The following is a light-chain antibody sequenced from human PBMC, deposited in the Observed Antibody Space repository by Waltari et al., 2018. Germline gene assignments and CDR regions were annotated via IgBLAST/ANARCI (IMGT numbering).Light chain of an antibody. Sequence: QSALTQPASVSGSPGQSITISCTGTSSDVGGYNYVSRYQQHPGKAPKLMIYEVSNRPSGVSNRFSGSKSGNTASLTISGLQAEDEADYYCSSYTSSSTLHVFGGGTKLTVL. CDR1: SSDVGGYNY. CDR3: SSYTSSSTLHV. V-gene: IGLV2-14*01. J-gene: IGLJ2*01. CDR2: EVS.